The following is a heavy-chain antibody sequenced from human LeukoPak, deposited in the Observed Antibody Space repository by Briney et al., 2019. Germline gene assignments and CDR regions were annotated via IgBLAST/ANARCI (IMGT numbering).Heavy chain of an antibody. J-gene: IGHJ6*04. D-gene: IGHD6-13*01. Sequence: PSGTLSLTCTVSGASMSTHYWSWLRQPPGKGLEWIGYLLDSWRTKDNPSLQSRVTLSADTSKNQFSLKLSSVTAADTAVYYCSSSYISSLDVWGKGTTVTVSS. V-gene: IGHV4-59*11. CDR1: GASMSTHY. CDR2: LLDSWRT. CDR3: SSSYISSLDV.